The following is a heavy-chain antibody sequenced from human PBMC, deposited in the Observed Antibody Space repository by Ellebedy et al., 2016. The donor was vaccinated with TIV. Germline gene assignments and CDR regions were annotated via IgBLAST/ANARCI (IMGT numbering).Heavy chain of an antibody. CDR2: IKSKTDGGTI. D-gene: IGHD3-10*01. Sequence: PGGSLRLSCAASGFTFSNAWMSWVRQAPGKGLEWVGRIKSKTDGGTIDYAAPVQGTFTISGDDSKNTLYLQMNSLKTEDTAVYYCTTDPGRTDRGYWGQGTLVTVSS. CDR3: TTDPGRTDRGY. V-gene: IGHV3-15*01. J-gene: IGHJ4*02. CDR1: GFTFSNAW.